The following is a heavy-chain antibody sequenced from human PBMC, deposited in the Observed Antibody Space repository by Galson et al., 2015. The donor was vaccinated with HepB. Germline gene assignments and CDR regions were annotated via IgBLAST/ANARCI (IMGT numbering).Heavy chain of an antibody. CDR1: GFTFSSYA. D-gene: IGHD5-12*01. CDR3: ARDAVVRGYSFHFDY. CDR2: ISYDGYDI. J-gene: IGHJ4*02. V-gene: IGHV3-30-3*01. Sequence: SLRLSCAASGFTFSSYAMHWVRQAPGQGLEWVTLISYDGYDIYYADSVKGRFTISRDNSKNTLYLQMNSLRAEDTAVYYCARDAVVRGYSFHFDYWGQGTLVTVSS.